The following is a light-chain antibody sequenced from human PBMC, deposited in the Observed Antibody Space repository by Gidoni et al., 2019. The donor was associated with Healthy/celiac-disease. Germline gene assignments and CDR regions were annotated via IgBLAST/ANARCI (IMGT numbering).Light chain of an antibody. CDR1: QSVLYSSNNKHY. CDR2: WAS. CDR3: QQYYSPGT. Sequence: DIVMTQSPDSLAVSLGERATINCKSSQSVLYSSNNKHYLAWYQQKPGQPPKLLIYWASTREAGVPDRVSGSGSGTDFTLTISSLQAEDVAVYYCQQYYSPGTFGQGTKLEIK. V-gene: IGKV4-1*01. J-gene: IGKJ2*01.